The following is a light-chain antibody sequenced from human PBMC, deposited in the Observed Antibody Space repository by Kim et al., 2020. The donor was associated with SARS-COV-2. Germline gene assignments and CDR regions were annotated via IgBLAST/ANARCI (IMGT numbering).Light chain of an antibody. CDR1: QRVITW. V-gene: IGKV1-5*03. CDR3: QQYNGYSRT. Sequence: SASLGDRLHHACRASQRVITWLAWYQQKPGKAPKLLIYKASTLQSGVPSSFSGNGSGTEFTLAIDSLQPDDFATYYCQQYNGYSRTFGQGTKLEI. J-gene: IGKJ2*01. CDR2: KAS.